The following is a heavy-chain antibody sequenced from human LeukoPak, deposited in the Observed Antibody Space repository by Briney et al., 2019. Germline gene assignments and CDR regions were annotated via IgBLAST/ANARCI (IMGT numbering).Heavy chain of an antibody. D-gene: IGHD3-10*01. Sequence: SETLSLTCSVSGGSTGGGDYSISSGGYYSGWIRQPPGEGLEWIGSIYHSGNTYYNPSLKSRVTISVDTSKNQFSLRLSSVTAADTAVYYCARDTYYYGSGSYNYWGQGTLVTVSS. CDR2: IYHSGNT. CDR3: ARDTYYYGSGSYNY. CDR1: GGSTGGGDYSISSGGYY. V-gene: IGHV4-38-2*02. J-gene: IGHJ4*02.